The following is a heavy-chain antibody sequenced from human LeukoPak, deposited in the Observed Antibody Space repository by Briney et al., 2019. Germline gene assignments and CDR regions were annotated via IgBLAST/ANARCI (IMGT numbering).Heavy chain of an antibody. Sequence: GGSLRLSCAASGFTFRSYWMSWVRQAPGKGLEWVANIKQDGSEKYYADSVKGRFSISRDNAKNTLYLQMNSLRAEDTAVYYCARGPRSGSSYGTPPDVWGKGATVTVSS. D-gene: IGHD1-26*01. J-gene: IGHJ6*04. V-gene: IGHV3-7*04. CDR1: GFTFRSYW. CDR2: IKQDGSEK. CDR3: ARGPRSGSSYGTPPDV.